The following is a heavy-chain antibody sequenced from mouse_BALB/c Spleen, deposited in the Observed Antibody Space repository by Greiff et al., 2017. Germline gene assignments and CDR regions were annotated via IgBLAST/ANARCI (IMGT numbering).Heavy chain of an antibody. Sequence: EVQRVESGGGLVQPGGSLRLSCATSGFTFSDHYMIWVRQPPGKALEWLGFIRNKANGYTTEYSASVKGRFTISRDNSQSVLYLQMNTLRAEDSATYYCARDKGGLLFDYWGQGTTLTVSS. D-gene: IGHD2-3*01. CDR3: ARDKGGLLFDY. CDR2: IRNKANGYTT. J-gene: IGHJ2*01. CDR1: GFTFSDHY. V-gene: IGHV7-3*02.